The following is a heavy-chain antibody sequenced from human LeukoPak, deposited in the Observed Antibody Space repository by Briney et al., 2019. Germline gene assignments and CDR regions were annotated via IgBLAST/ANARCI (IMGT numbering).Heavy chain of an antibody. D-gene: IGHD2/OR15-2a*01. CDR3: AREHCAGGYCYFLDY. CDR2: ISHSGST. CDR1: DYPISSGYF. V-gene: IGHV4-38-2*02. Sequence: PSETLSLTCSVSDYPISSGYFWGWIRQPPGKGLEWIATISHSGSTYSNPSLKSRVIVSIDASKNQFSLNLTSVTAADTAVYFCAREHCAGGYCYFLDYWGQGTLVTVSS. J-gene: IGHJ4*02.